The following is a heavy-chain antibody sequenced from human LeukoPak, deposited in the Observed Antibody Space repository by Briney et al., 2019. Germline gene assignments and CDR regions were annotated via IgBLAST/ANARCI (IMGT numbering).Heavy chain of an antibody. CDR3: ARGHKDYYYYYMDV. V-gene: IGHV1-69*01. CDR2: FIRMFETS. CDR1: RGTFSKYA. J-gene: IGHJ6*03. Sequence: ASVKVSCKACRGTFSKYAISWVRQAPGQGLEWMGGFIRMFETSHYAQKFQGRVTITADESTSTVYMELSSLRFEDTAVYYCARGHKDYYYYYMDVWGKGTPVTVSS.